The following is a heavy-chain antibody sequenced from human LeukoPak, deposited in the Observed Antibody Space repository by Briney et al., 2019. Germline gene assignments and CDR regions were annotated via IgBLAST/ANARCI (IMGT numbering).Heavy chain of an antibody. Sequence: NASETLSLTCTVSGVSISNYYWSWIRQPPGKGLEWIGYIYSSGSTNYNPSLESRVTISVDTSKNQFSLKLSSVTAADTALYYCARHGSSRSPLNYWGQGTLVTVSS. J-gene: IGHJ4*02. CDR3: ARHGSSRSPLNY. CDR1: GVSISNYY. CDR2: IYSSGST. V-gene: IGHV4-59*08. D-gene: IGHD2-15*01.